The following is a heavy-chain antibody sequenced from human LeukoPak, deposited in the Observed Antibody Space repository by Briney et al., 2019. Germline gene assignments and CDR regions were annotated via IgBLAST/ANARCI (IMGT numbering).Heavy chain of an antibody. V-gene: IGHV3-66*01. D-gene: IGHD3-22*01. CDR2: IYTGGST. CDR3: AKGIGYDSSGYPTNPLDY. Sequence: GGSLRLSCAASGFFVSSNYMTWVRQAPGKGLEWVSVIYTGGSTYYADSVKGRFIISRDNSKNTLYLQMNSLTAEDTAVYYCAKGIGYDSSGYPTNPLDYWGQGTLVTVSS. CDR1: GFFVSSNY. J-gene: IGHJ4*02.